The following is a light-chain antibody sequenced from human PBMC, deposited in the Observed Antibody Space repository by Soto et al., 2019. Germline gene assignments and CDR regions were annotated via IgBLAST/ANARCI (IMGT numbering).Light chain of an antibody. Sequence: EIVLTQSPGTLSLSPGERATLSCRASQSVSSSYLAWYQQKPGQAPRLLIYGASSRATGIPDRFGGSGSGTDFTLTISRLEPEDFAVYYCQQYGSSLTWTFGQGTKV. CDR3: QQYGSSLTWT. CDR2: GAS. CDR1: QSVSSSY. J-gene: IGKJ1*01. V-gene: IGKV3-20*01.